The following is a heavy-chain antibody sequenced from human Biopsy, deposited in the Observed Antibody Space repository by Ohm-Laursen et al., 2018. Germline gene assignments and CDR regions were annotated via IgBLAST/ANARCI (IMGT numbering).Heavy chain of an antibody. CDR1: GYTLTELS. D-gene: IGHD1-1*01. CDR2: FAPENGKT. J-gene: IGHJ4*02. Sequence: GPSVKVSCTVSGYTLTELSMHWVRQAPGKGLEWMGGFAPENGKTVYAQNFQARVSMTEDTSTDTAYMELRSLRSEDTAVYYCAADVNVWNVNYWGQGTQVTVSS. CDR3: AADVNVWNVNY. V-gene: IGHV1-24*01.